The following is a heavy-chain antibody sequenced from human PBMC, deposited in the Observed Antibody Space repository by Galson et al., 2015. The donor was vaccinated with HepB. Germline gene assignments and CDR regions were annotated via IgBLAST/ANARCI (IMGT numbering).Heavy chain of an antibody. CDR1: GYTFTSHW. V-gene: IGHV5-51*03. J-gene: IGHJ3*02. CDR2: IYPVDSDS. Sequence: QSGAEVKKPGESLKISCKGSGYTFTSHWIGWVRQMPGKGLDWLGIIYPVDSDSRYSPSFQGQVTISADWSISTAYLQWSSLKASDTAMYYCARRGLYGSGSYDAFDIWGQGTMVTVSS. D-gene: IGHD3-10*01. CDR3: ARRGLYGSGSYDAFDI.